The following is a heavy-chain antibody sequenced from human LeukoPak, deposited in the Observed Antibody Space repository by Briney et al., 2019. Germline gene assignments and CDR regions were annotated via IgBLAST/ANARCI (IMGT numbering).Heavy chain of an antibody. CDR2: FDPEDGET. CDR3: ATAYTGIQFDY. V-gene: IGHV1-24*01. CDR1: GDTLTELS. D-gene: IGHD2-21*01. Sequence: GASVKVSCKVSGDTLTELSMHWVRQAPGKGLEWMGGFDPEDGETIYAQKFQGRVTMTEDTSTDTAYMELSGLTSEDTSVYYCATAYTGIQFDYWGQGTLVTVSS. J-gene: IGHJ4*02.